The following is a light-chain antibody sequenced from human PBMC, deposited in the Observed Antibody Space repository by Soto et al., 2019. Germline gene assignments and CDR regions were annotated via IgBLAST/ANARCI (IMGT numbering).Light chain of an antibody. CDR2: GAS. J-gene: IGKJ4*01. V-gene: IGKV3-15*01. CDR1: QSVSSN. CDR3: QQYNNWPALT. Sequence: EIVMTQSPATLSVSPGERATLSCRASQSVSSNLAWYHQKPGQAPTLLIYGASTRATGIPARFSGSGSGTEFTLTISSLQSEDFAVYYCQQYNNWPALTFGGGTKVEIK.